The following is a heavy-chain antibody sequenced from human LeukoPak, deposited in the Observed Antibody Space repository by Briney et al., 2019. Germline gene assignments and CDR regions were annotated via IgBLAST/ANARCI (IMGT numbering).Heavy chain of an antibody. CDR3: APLTWDTAMVIVDY. Sequence: QPGGSLRLSCAASGFTFSSYGMHWVRQAPGKGLEWVAVIWYDGSNKYYADSVKGRFTISRDNSKNTLYLQMNSLRAEDTAVYYCAPLTWDTAMVIVDYWAREPWSPSPQ. V-gene: IGHV3-33*01. J-gene: IGHJ4*02. CDR1: GFTFSSYG. D-gene: IGHD5-18*01. CDR2: IWYDGSNK.